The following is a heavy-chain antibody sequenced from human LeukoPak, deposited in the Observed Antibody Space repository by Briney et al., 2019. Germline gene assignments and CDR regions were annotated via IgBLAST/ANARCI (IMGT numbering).Heavy chain of an antibody. J-gene: IGHJ4*02. V-gene: IGHV1-46*01. Sequence: GPSVKVSCKASGYTFTSYYMHWVRQAPGQGLELMGIINPNCGSTSYAQKFQGRVTMTRDTSTSTVYMELSSLRSEDTAVYYCPRYSSSAGDYWGQGTLVTVSS. CDR1: GYTFTSYY. CDR2: INPNCGST. D-gene: IGHD6-13*01. CDR3: PRYSSSAGDY.